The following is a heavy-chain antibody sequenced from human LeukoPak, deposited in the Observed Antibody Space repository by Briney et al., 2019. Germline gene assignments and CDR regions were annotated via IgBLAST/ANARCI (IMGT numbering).Heavy chain of an antibody. V-gene: IGHV3-21*01. D-gene: IGHD6-6*01. CDR2: ISSSSSYI. J-gene: IGHJ6*03. CDR1: GFTFSSYW. CDR3: ARDLSSSPGDGDYYYMDV. Sequence: GGSLRLSCAASGFTFSSYWMSWVRQAPGKGLEWVSSISSSSSYIYYADSVKGRFTISRDNAKNSLYLQMNSLRAEDTAVYYCARDLSSSPGDGDYYYMDVWGKGTTVTVSS.